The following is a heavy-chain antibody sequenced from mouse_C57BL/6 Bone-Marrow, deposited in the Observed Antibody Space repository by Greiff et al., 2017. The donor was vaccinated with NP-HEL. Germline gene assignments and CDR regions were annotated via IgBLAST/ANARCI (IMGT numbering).Heavy chain of an antibody. V-gene: IGHV1-81*01. D-gene: IGHD1-1*01. J-gene: IGHJ2*01. CDR3: ARRYYYDSTSYH. CDR2: IYPRSGNN. Sequence: QVQLQQSGAELARPGASGKLSCKASGYTCTSYGISWVKQRNGQGLEWIGEIYPRSGNNYYNEKFKGKATLTADKSSSTAYMELRSLTSEDSAVYFCARRYYYDSTSYHCGQPTTLPPSS. CDR1: GYTCTSYG.